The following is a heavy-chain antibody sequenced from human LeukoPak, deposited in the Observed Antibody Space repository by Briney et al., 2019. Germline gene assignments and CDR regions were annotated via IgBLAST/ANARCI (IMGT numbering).Heavy chain of an antibody. CDR3: ARHPTALVSYGFDP. V-gene: IGHV4-59*08. CDR1: GGSFSNYY. Sequence: PSETLSLTCTVSGGSFSNYYWSWIRQPPGKGLEWIGYIYYSGSTNYNPSLKSRVTISVDTSKNQFSLNLSAVTAADTAVYYCARHPTALVSYGFDPWGQGTLVTVSS. CDR2: IYYSGST. D-gene: IGHD5-18*01. J-gene: IGHJ5*02.